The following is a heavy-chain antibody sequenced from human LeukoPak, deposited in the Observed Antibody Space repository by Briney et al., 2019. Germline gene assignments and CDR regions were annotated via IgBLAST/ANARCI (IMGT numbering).Heavy chain of an antibody. J-gene: IGHJ4*02. CDR3: ARRTGDDTC. V-gene: IGHV3-66*04. Sequence: PGGSLRLSCAAPGFNVSSSYMNWVRQAPGKGLEWVSIIYSGGRTYYVDSVKGRFTISKDNSKNTLFLQMNSLRPGDTAVYYCARRTGDDTCWGQGTRVTVSS. D-gene: IGHD7-27*01. CDR2: IYSGGRT. CDR1: GFNVSSSY.